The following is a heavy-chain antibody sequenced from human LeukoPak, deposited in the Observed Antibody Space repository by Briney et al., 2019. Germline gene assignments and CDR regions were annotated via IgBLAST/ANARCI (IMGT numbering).Heavy chain of an antibody. CDR2: IRYDGSNK. CDR1: GFTFSSYG. CDR3: AKSHSLGNDAFDI. Sequence: TGGSLRLSCAASGFTFSSYGMHWVRQAPGKGLEWVAFIRYDGSNKYYADSVKGRFTIFRDNFKNTLYLQMNSLRAEDTAVYYCAKSHSLGNDAFDIWGQGTMVTVSS. V-gene: IGHV3-30*02. J-gene: IGHJ3*02.